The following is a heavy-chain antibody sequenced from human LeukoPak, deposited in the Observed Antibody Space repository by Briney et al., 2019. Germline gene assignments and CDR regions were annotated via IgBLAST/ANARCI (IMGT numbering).Heavy chain of an antibody. V-gene: IGHV4-39*01. CDR3: ARRGCSGGSCHYSYYFQY. D-gene: IGHD2-15*01. J-gene: IGHJ4*02. Sequence: SETLSLTCTVSGDSISSSSYYWGWIRPPPGKGLEWIATIYSGGSTYYKPSLNSRVTISRDMSKNQFSLKLSSVTAADTAVYYCARRGCSGGSCHYSYYFQYWGQGTLVTVSP. CDR2: IYSGGST. CDR1: GDSISSSSYY.